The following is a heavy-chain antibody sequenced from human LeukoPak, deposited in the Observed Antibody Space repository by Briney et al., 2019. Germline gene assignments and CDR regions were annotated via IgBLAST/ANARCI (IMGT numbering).Heavy chain of an antibody. CDR3: ARDHVEMGY. J-gene: IGHJ4*02. D-gene: IGHD5-24*01. Sequence: SETLSLTCTVSGGSISSVTYYWGWIRQPPGKGLEWIGSIYNSGSTYYHPSLKSRVTLSVDTSKNHFYLKLTSVTAADTAVYYCARDHVEMGYWGQGTLVTVSS. CDR1: GGSISSVTYY. V-gene: IGHV4-39*02. CDR2: IYNSGST.